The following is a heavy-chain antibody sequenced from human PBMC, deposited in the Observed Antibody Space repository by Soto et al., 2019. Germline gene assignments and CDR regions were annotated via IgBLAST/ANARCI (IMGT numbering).Heavy chain of an antibody. J-gene: IGHJ4*02. V-gene: IGHV2-5*02. CDR3: AHGSGWLFDY. Sequence: QITLKESGPTLVKPTQTLTLTCAFSGFSLSTSVVGVGWIRQPPGKALEWLALLYWDGDIRYSPSLRSRLTLTKDTSKKQVVLTMTNMDPVDTATYYCAHGSGWLFDYWGQGTLVTVSS. D-gene: IGHD6-19*01. CDR1: GFSLSTSVVG. CDR2: LYWDGDI.